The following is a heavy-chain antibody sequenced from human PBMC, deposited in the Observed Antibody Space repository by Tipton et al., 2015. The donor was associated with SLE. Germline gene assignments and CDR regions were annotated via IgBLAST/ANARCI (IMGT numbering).Heavy chain of an antibody. D-gene: IGHD6-13*01. CDR1: GGSFSGYY. V-gene: IGHV4-34*01. CDR3: ARVPWGIDYFDY. Sequence: TLSLTCAVYGGSFSGYYWSWIRQPPGKGLEWIGEINHSGSTNYNPSLKSRVTISVDASKNQFSLKLSSVTAADTAVYYCARVPWGIDYFDYWGQGTLVTVSS. J-gene: IGHJ4*02. CDR2: INHSGST.